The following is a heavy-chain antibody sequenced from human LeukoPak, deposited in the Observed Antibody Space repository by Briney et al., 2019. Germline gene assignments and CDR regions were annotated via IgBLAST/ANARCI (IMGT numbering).Heavy chain of an antibody. J-gene: IGHJ4*02. CDR2: IYPDDSDI. CDR1: GYRFTTYW. D-gene: IGHD1-26*01. V-gene: IGHV5-51*01. CDR3: ARRGGSLNYFDS. Sequence: GESLKISFKGSGYRFTTYWIGWVRQMPGKGLEWMGIIYPDDSDIRYSPSFQGQVTISADKSISTAYLQWIRVKAPDSAIYYCARRGGSLNYFDSWGQGTLVTVSS.